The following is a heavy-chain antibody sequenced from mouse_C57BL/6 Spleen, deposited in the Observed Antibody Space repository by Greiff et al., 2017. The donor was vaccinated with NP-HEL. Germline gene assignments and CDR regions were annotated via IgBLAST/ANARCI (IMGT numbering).Heavy chain of an antibody. CDR2: IYPRSGNT. V-gene: IGHV1-81*01. J-gene: IGHJ2*01. Sequence: QVHVKQSGAELARPGASVKLSCKASGYTFTSYGISWVKQRTGQGLEWIGEIYPRSGNTYYNEKFKGKATLTADKSSSTAYMELRSLTSEDSAVYFCAPLYDGYYVGYWGQGTTLTVSS. CDR3: APLYDGYYVGY. CDR1: GYTFTSYG. D-gene: IGHD2-3*01.